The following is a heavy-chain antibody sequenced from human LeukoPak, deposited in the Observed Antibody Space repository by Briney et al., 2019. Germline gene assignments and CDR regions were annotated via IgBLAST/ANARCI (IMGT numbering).Heavy chain of an antibody. V-gene: IGHV3-7*03. Sequence: PGGSLRFSCAASGFTFSRYWMTWVRQGPGKGLEWVASINEDGSGKHYVDSVKGRFTISRDNAQKSVYLEMNSLRAEDTAVYYCARAVTSTEGYWGQGTLVTVSS. CDR3: ARAVTSTEGY. CDR1: GFTFSRYW. D-gene: IGHD4-17*01. J-gene: IGHJ4*02. CDR2: INEDGSGK.